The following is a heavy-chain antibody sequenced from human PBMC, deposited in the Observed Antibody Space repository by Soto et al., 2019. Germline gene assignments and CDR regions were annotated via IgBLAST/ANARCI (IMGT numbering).Heavy chain of an antibody. CDR2: ISYDGSNK. J-gene: IGHJ6*02. D-gene: IGHD3-3*01. V-gene: IGHV3-30*18. Sequence: QVQLVESGGGVVQPGRSLRLSCAASGFTFSSYGMHWVRQAPGKGLEWVAVISYDGSNKYYADSVKGRFTIPRDNSKNTLYLQMNSLRAEDTAVYYCAKGGTGGTIFGVVTTYYYYGMDVWGQGTTVTVSS. CDR1: GFTFSSYG. CDR3: AKGGTGGTIFGVVTTYYYYGMDV.